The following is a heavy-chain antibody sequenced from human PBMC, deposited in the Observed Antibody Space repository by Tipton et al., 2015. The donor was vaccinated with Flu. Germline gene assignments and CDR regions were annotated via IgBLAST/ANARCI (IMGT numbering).Heavy chain of an antibody. V-gene: IGHV4-4*07. Sequence: TLSLTCTVSGGSIGGYYWTWIRQPAGRGLEWIGRIYSSGSTNYSPSLKSRVTLSVVTSKNQFSLNLSSVTAADTAMFYCARLSFYDVDLKNFYFDYWGQGTLVTVSS. CDR3: ARLSFYDVDLKNFYFDY. CDR1: GGSIGGYY. CDR2: IYSSGST. D-gene: IGHD3-10*02. J-gene: IGHJ4*02.